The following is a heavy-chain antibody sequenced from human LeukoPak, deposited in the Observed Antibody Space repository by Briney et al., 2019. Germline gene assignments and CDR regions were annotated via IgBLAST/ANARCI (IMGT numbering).Heavy chain of an antibody. CDR2: IYYSGST. D-gene: IGHD3-9*01. Sequence: PSETLSLTCTASGGSISSYYWSWIRQPPGKGLEWIGYIYYSGSTNYNPSLKSRVTISVDTSKNQFSLKLSSVTAADTAVYYCASSHYDILTGSFQNWFDPWGQGTLVTVSS. CDR1: GGSISSYY. V-gene: IGHV4-59*08. CDR3: ASSHYDILTGSFQNWFDP. J-gene: IGHJ5*02.